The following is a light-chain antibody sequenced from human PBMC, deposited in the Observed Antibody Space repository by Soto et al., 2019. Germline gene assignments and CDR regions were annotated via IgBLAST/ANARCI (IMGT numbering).Light chain of an antibody. V-gene: IGKV3-11*01. CDR3: QQHNIVPPVT. CDR1: PSVTNF. CDR2: GAF. J-gene: IGKJ5*01. Sequence: EIVLTQSPASLSLSPGERPTLSCRASPSVTNFLAWYQQKPCQAPRLXXYGAFNRATCIPARFSGSGAATDFTLTIISLEPEDSAIYYCQQHNIVPPVTFGQGTRLEIK.